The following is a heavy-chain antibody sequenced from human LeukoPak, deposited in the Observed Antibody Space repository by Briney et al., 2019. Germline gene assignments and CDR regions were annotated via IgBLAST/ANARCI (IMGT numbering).Heavy chain of an antibody. D-gene: IGHD2-15*01. CDR1: GFTFSSYD. CDR2: IGTAGDT. Sequence: GGSLRLSCAASGFTFSSYDMHWGRQATGKRLEWVSTIGTAGDTYYSGSVKGRFTISRENAKNALYLQMNSLRAGDTAVYYCARATVGLDYWGQGTLVTVSS. V-gene: IGHV3-13*04. CDR3: ARATVGLDY. J-gene: IGHJ4*02.